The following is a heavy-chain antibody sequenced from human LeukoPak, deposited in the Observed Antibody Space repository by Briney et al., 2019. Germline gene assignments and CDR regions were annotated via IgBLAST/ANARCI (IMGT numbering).Heavy chain of an antibody. CDR1: AFTVSSYS. CDR3: ATGPSNIAVAGTDFDY. Sequence: GGSLRLACAASAFTVSSYSMNWVRQAPGKGLEWVSSISSSSSYIYYADPVKGRFTMSRHNAKNSVYLQMNRLRAEDKAVYHCATGPSNIAVAGTDFDYWGEGSLVSVPS. J-gene: IGHJ4*02. D-gene: IGHD6-19*01. V-gene: IGHV3-21*01. CDR2: ISSSSSYI.